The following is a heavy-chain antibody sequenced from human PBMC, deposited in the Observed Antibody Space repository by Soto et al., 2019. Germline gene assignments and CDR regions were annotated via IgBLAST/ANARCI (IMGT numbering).Heavy chain of an antibody. D-gene: IGHD3-9*01. CDR2: ISWNSGSI. J-gene: IGHJ4*02. CDR3: AKDTHYDILTGKFDY. CDR1: GFTFDDYA. V-gene: IGHV3-9*01. Sequence: GGSLRLSCAASGFTFDDYAMHWVRQAPGKGLEWVSGISWNSGSIGYADSVKGRFTISRDNAKNSLYLQMNSLRAEDTALYYCAKDTHYDILTGKFDYWGQGTLVTVSS.